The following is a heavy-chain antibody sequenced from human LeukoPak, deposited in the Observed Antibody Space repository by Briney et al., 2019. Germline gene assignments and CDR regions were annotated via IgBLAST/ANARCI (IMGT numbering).Heavy chain of an antibody. V-gene: IGHV1-3*01. Sequence: ASVKVSCKASGYTFTSYAMHWVRQAPGQRLEWMGWINAGNGNTKYSQKFQGRVTITRDTSASTAYMELSSLRSEDTAVYYCARTYSSGRRYYYYYGMDVWGQGTTVTVS. D-gene: IGHD6-19*01. CDR1: GYTFTSYA. CDR3: ARTYSSGRRYYYYYGMDV. J-gene: IGHJ6*02. CDR2: INAGNGNT.